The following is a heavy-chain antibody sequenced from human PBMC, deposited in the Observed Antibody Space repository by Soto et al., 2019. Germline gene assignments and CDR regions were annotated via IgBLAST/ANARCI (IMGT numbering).Heavy chain of an antibody. CDR2: ISYDGSNK. V-gene: IGHV3-30-3*01. CDR3: ARAPYPYSGSWSTISDY. CDR1: GFTFSSYA. J-gene: IGHJ4*02. D-gene: IGHD6-13*01. Sequence: QVQLVESGGGVVQPGRSLRLSCAASGFTFSSYAMHWVRQAPGKGLEWVAVISYDGSNKYYADSVKGRFTISRDNSKNTLYLQMNSLRAEDTAVYYCARAPYPYSGSWSTISDYWGQGTLVTVSS.